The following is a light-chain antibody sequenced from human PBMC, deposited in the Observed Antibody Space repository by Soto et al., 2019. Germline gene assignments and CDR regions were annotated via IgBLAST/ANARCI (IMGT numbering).Light chain of an antibody. CDR3: SSYASNNGVLFTVL. V-gene: IGLV2-14*01. CDR1: SSDIGGYNY. J-gene: IGLJ2*01. Sequence: QSALTQPASVSGSPGQSITISCTGTSSDIGGYNYVSWYQHHPGKAPKLMIYEVSNRPSGVSNRFSASKSGNTASLTISGLQAGDEADYYRSSYASNNGVLFTVLFGGGTKLTVL. CDR2: EVS.